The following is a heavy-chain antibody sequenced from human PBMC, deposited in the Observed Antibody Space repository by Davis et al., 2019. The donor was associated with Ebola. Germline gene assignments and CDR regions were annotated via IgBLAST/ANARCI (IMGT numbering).Heavy chain of an antibody. V-gene: IGHV3-7*03. J-gene: IGHJ4*02. CDR1: GFTFSSYW. Sequence: PGGSLRLSCAASGFTFSSYWMSWVRQAPGKGLEWVANIKQDGSEKYYVDSVKGRFTISRDNAKNSLYLQMNSLRAEDTAVYYCAKDRNSYGGNYYFDYWGQGTLVTVSS. CDR2: IKQDGSEK. D-gene: IGHD5-18*01. CDR3: AKDRNSYGGNYYFDY.